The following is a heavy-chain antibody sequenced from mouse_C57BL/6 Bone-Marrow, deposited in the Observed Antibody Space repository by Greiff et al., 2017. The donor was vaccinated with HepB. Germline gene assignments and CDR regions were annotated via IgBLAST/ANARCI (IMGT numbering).Heavy chain of an antibody. CDR2: ISGGGGNT. V-gene: IGHV5-9*01. CDR3: ARTTIVTTHWYFDV. Sequence: EVKLMESGGGLVKPGGSLKLSCAASGFTFSSYTMSWVRQTPEKRLEWVATISGGGGNTYYPDSVKGRFTISRDNAKNTLYLQMSSLRSEDTALYYCARTTIVTTHWYFDVWGTGTTVTVSS. J-gene: IGHJ1*03. D-gene: IGHD2-5*01. CDR1: GFTFSSYT.